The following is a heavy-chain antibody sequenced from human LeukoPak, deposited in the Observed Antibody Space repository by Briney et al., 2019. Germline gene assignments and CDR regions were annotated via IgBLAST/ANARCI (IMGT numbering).Heavy chain of an antibody. V-gene: IGHV4-34*01. CDR2: INHSGST. Sequence: SETLSLTCAVYGASFSGYYWSSIRQPRGKGLEWMGEINHSGSTNYNPSLKSRVTISVDTSKNQFSLKLSSVTAADTAVYYCARGRTYYDILTGQGRRGYWFYPWGQGTLVTVSS. CDR3: ARGRTYYDILTGQGRRGYWFYP. J-gene: IGHJ5*02. D-gene: IGHD3-9*01. CDR1: GASFSGYY.